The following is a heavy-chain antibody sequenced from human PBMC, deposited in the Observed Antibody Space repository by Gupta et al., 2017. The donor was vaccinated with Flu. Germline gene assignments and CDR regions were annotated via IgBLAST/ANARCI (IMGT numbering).Heavy chain of an antibody. Sequence: RRPPGKGLDGIGSIDYRDSAAYNPSLKSRVIISKDTSNSQFSLTLNSVTAADTAVYYCAGTPSAWHSRVPRYWGQGILVTVFS. CDR2: IDYRDSA. D-gene: IGHD2-15*01. V-gene: IGHV4-59*08. J-gene: IGHJ4*02. CDR3: AGTPSAWHSRVPRY.